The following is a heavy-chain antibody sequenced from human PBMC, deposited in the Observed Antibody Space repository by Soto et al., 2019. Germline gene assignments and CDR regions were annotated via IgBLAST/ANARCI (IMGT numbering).Heavy chain of an antibody. CDR2: IYWNDDK. D-gene: IGHD3-3*01. V-gene: IGHV2-5*01. J-gene: IGHJ3*01. CDR3: AHRSFANDAFDV. Sequence: QITLKESGPTLVKPTQTLTLTCTFSGFSLSTSGVGVGWIRQPPGKALEWLALIYWNDDKHYSPYLKSRLTIXKXXSKNQVVLTMTNMDPVDTATYYCAHRSFANDAFDVWGQGTMVTVSS. CDR1: GFSLSTSGVG.